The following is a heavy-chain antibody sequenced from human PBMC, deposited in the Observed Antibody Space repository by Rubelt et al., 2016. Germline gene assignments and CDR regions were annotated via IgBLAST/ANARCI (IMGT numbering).Heavy chain of an antibody. J-gene: IGHJ6*02. CDR2: IYPGDSDT. Sequence: LKISCKGSGYSFTSYWIGWVRQMPGKGLEWMGIIYPGDSDTRYSPSFQGQVTISADKSISTAYLQWSSLKASDTAMYYCARIKFRYSSGWYPYYYGMDVWGQGTTVTVSS. V-gene: IGHV5-51*01. CDR1: GYSFTSYW. D-gene: IGHD6-19*01. CDR3: ARIKFRYSSGWYPYYYGMDV.